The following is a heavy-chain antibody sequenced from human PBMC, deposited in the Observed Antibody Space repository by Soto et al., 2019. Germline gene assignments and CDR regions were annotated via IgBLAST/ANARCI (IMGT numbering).Heavy chain of an antibody. D-gene: IGHD3-10*01. J-gene: IGHJ4*02. Sequence: GGSLRLSCAASGFTFSSYSMNWVRQAPGKGLEWVTIISKDGNSKHYADSVKGRFTISRDNSKNTLFLQMNSLRAEDTAVYYCARDPQGSYCYIDYWGQGTPVTVSS. CDR1: GFTFSSYS. CDR2: ISKDGNSK. V-gene: IGHV3-30*03. CDR3: ARDPQGSYCYIDY.